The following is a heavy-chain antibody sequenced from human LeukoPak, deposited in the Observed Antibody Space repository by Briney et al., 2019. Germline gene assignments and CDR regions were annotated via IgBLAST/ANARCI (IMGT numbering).Heavy chain of an antibody. V-gene: IGHV4-61*02. CDR2: IYTSGST. Sequence: PSQTLSLTCTVSGGSISSGSYYWSWIRQPAGKGLEWIGRIYTSGSTNYNPSLRSRVTISVDTSKNQFSPKLSSVTAADTAVYYCARYFGRWDFDYWGQGTLVTVSS. CDR1: GGSISSGSYY. D-gene: IGHD3-9*01. CDR3: ARYFGRWDFDY. J-gene: IGHJ4*02.